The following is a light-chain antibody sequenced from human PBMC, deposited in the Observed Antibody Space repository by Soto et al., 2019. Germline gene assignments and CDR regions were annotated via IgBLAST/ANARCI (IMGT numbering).Light chain of an antibody. J-gene: IGKJ4*01. V-gene: IGKV3-15*01. Sequence: EIVLAQSPGTLSLSPGERATLSCMASQSVSSSYLAWYQQKPGQAPRLLMYGASTRATGAPARFSGSGSGTEFTLTISSLQSEDFAFYHCQQYDSWPLTFGGGTKVDIK. CDR2: GAS. CDR3: QQYDSWPLT. CDR1: QSVSSSY.